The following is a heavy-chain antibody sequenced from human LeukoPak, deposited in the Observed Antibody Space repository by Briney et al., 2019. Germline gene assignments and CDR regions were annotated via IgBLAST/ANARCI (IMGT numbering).Heavy chain of an antibody. CDR3: ARDGIAVFGVTTGNYYYMDV. CDR1: GGSFSDYS. V-gene: IGHV4-34*01. J-gene: IGHJ6*03. CDR2: ISHSGGT. D-gene: IGHD3-3*01. Sequence: SETLSLTCAVHGGSFSDYSWSWIRQPPGKGLEWIGEISHSGGTNYNPSLKSRVTMSVDTSNNQFSLKLKSVTAADTAVYYCARDGIAVFGVTTGNYYYMDVWGNGTTVTVSS.